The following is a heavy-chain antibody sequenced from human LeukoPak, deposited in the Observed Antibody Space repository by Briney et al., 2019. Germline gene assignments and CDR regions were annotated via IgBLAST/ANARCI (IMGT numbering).Heavy chain of an antibody. CDR2: ISSSSSYI. Sequence: GRSLRLSCAASGFTFSSYSMNWVRQAPGKGLEWVSSISSSSSYIYYADSVKGRFTISRDNAKNSLYLQMNSLRAEDTAVYYCARDEAAARNYYYGMDVWGQGTTVTVSS. CDR1: GFTFSSYS. V-gene: IGHV3-21*01. CDR3: ARDEAAARNYYYGMDV. D-gene: IGHD6-13*01. J-gene: IGHJ6*02.